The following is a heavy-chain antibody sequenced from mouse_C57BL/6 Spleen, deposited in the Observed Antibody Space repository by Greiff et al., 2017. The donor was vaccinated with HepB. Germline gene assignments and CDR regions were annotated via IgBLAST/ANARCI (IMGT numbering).Heavy chain of an antibody. CDR2: IYPRSGNT. V-gene: IGHV1-81*01. CDR1: GYTFTSYG. D-gene: IGHD2-1*01. J-gene: IGHJ4*01. Sequence: QVQLKQSGAELARPGASVKLSCKASGYTFTSYGISWVKQRTGQGLEWIGEIYPRSGNTYYNEKFKGKATLTADKSSSTAYMELRSLTSEDSAVYFCARPGNYEAMDYWGQGTSVTVSS. CDR3: ARPGNYEAMDY.